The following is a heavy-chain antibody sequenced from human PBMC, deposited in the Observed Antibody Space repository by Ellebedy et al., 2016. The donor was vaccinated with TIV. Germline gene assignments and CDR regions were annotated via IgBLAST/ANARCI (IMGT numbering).Heavy chain of an antibody. J-gene: IGHJ4*02. V-gene: IGHV3-30-3*01. CDR1: AFTFNSYA. Sequence: PGGSLRLSCAASAFTFNSYAIHLVRQAPGKGLEGVAVVSYDGSNKYYAASVKGRFTISRDNSKNTLYLQMNSLRAEDTAVYYCARDLKKRAAAGTVLDYWGQGTLVTVSS. D-gene: IGHD6-13*01. CDR3: ARDLKKRAAAGTVLDY. CDR2: VSYDGSNK.